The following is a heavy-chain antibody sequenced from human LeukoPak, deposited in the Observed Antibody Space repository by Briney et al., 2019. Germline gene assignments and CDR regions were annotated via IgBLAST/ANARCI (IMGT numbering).Heavy chain of an antibody. D-gene: IGHD2-21*02. V-gene: IGHV3-21*01. J-gene: IGHJ4*02. Sequence: PGGSLRLSGAASGFTVSTYSMDWVRQAPGKGLKWVSSISSSGSYIYYADSVKGRFTISRDNAQNSLYLQMNSLRAEDTAVYFIASEKTKCGADCYFDYWGQGTLVTVSS. CDR3: ASEKTKCGADCYFDY. CDR2: ISSSGSYI. CDR1: GFTVSTYS.